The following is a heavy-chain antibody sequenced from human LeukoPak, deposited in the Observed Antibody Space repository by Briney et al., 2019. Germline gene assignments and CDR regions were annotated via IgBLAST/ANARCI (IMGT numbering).Heavy chain of an antibody. CDR1: GYSISSGYY. J-gene: IGHJ3*01. V-gene: IGHV4-38-2*02. Sequence: SETLSLTCTVSGYSISSGYYWGWIRQPPGKGLEWIGSIYHSGSTYYNPSLKTRVPISVDTSKNQFSLKLSSVTAADTAVYYCARPFYNFWIPSTWGQGTMVTVSS. CDR3: ARPFYNFWIPST. CDR2: IYHSGST. D-gene: IGHD3-3*01.